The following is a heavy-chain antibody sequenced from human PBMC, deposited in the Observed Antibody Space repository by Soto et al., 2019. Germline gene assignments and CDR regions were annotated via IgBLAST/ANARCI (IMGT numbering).Heavy chain of an antibody. V-gene: IGHV1-69*13. J-gene: IGHJ4*02. CDR1: GGTFSSYA. D-gene: IGHD4-17*01. CDR3: AREEISGDYVFDY. Sequence: SVKVSCKASGGTFSSYAISWVRQAPGQGLEWMGGIIPIFGTANYAQKFQGRVTITADESTSTAYMELSSLRSEDTAVYYCAREEISGDYVFDYWGQGSLVTVSS. CDR2: IIPIFGTA.